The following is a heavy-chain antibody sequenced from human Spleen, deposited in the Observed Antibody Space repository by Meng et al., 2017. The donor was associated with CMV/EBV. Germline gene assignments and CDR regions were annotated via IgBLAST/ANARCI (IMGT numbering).Heavy chain of an antibody. CDR2: FYYTGNA. CDR1: AGSVSCLC. J-gene: IGHJ4*02. CDR3: ARASSDWFRPDY. D-gene: IGHD6-19*01. Sequence: QMRGPDVGMVTESSTLPCSCTVFAGSVSCLCLSWSRQPPGKGLEWMAYFYYTGNAHYNPSLKNRVTISVDTSKNQLSLNLSSVTAADTAIYYCARASSDWFRPDYWGQGTLVTVSS. V-gene: IGHV4-59*02.